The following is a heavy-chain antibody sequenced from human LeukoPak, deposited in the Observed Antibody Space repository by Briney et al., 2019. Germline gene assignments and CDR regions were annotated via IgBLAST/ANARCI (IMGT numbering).Heavy chain of an antibody. Sequence: ASVKVSCKASGYTFTSYDINWVRQATGQGLEWMGWMNPNSGNTGYAQKFQGRVTMTRNTSISTAYMELSSLRSEDTAVYYCATGARVVVPAATYYYYGMDVWGQGTTVTVSS. CDR3: ATGARVVVPAATYYYYGMDV. CDR2: MNPNSGNT. V-gene: IGHV1-8*01. CDR1: GYTFTSYD. D-gene: IGHD2-2*01. J-gene: IGHJ6*02.